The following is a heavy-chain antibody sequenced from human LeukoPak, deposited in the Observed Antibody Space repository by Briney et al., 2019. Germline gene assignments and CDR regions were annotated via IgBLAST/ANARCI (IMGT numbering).Heavy chain of an antibody. J-gene: IGHJ3*02. V-gene: IGHV4-31*03. CDR1: GGSISSGGYY. CDR3: ARDFSAAFDI. Sequence: SQTLSLTCTVSGGSISSGGYYWSWIRQHPGKGLEWIGYIYYSGSTYYNPSLKSRVTISVDTSKNQFSLKLSSVTAADTAVYYCARDFSAAFDIWGQGTMVTVSS. CDR2: IYYSGST.